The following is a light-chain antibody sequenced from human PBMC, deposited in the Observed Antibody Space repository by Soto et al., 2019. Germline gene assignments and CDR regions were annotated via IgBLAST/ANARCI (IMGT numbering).Light chain of an antibody. CDR3: QQYGTSPGT. Sequence: EIVLTQSPGTLSLSPGERATLSCRASHAVTNNFLAWYQQKPGQAPRLVIYGASSRPAGIPDRFSGSGAGTDCTLSISRLEPEDFAVYFCQQYGTSPGTFGQGTKVEIK. CDR1: HAVTNNF. CDR2: GAS. V-gene: IGKV3-20*01. J-gene: IGKJ2*01.